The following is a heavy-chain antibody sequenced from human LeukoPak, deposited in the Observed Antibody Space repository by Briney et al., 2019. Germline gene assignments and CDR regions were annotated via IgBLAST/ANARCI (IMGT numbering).Heavy chain of an antibody. CDR3: ARGRYYDSRAYYFDY. V-gene: IGHV7-4-1*02. Sequence: GASVKVSCKASGYSFSNYAMNWVRQAPGQGPEWMGWINTNTGNPTYAQDFIGRFVFSLDTSVSTAYLQISSLQAEDTAAYYCARGRYYDSRAYYFDYWGQGTLVTVSS. J-gene: IGHJ4*02. D-gene: IGHD3-22*01. CDR2: INTNTGNP. CDR1: GYSFSNYA.